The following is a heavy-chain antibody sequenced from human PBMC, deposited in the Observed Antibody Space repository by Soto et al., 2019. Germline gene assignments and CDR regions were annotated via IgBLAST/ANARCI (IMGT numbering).Heavy chain of an antibody. D-gene: IGHD6-19*01. CDR1: GFTFAHYA. Sequence: HPVGSLRLSCAASGFTFAHYAMMWARQAPGRGLEWVSTIDGPTTNTHYIDSVKGRFFISRDNAINTVYLQMNGLRAEDTAVYYCVTWLSAHFDYWGRGTLVTVSS. CDR3: VTWLSAHFDY. J-gene: IGHJ4*02. CDR2: IDGPTTNT. V-gene: IGHV3-23*05.